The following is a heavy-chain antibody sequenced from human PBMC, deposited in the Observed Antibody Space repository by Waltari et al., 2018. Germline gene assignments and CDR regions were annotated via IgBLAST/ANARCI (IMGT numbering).Heavy chain of an antibody. V-gene: IGHV3-30*03. D-gene: IGHD6-19*01. CDR2: ISYDGSNK. CDR3: AREGAEQWVVEDYGMDV. Sequence: QVQLVESGGGVVQPGRSLRLSCAASGFTCSSDGMHWVRQAPGKWLEWVAVISYDGSNKYYADSVRGRFTVSRDNAKTTLYLQMDTLRAEDTAVYYCAREGAEQWVVEDYGMDVWGQGTTVTVSS. J-gene: IGHJ6*02. CDR1: GFTCSSDG.